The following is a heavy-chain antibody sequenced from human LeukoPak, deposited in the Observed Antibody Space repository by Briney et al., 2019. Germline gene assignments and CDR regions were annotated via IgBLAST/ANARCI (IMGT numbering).Heavy chain of an antibody. V-gene: IGHV3-23*01. J-gene: IGHJ4*02. Sequence: GGSLRLSCAASGLTFSSYAMGWVRQAPGKGLEWVSGISGSGGTTYYADSVKGRFTISRDNSKNTLCLQMNSLRAEDTAVYYCARGAALPDYDYVWGSYRQFDYWGQGTLVTVSS. CDR2: ISGSGGTT. D-gene: IGHD3-16*02. CDR3: ARGAALPDYDYVWGSYRQFDY. CDR1: GLTFSSYA.